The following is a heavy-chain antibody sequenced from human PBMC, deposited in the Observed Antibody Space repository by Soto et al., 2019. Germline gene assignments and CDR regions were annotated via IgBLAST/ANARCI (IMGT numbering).Heavy chain of an antibody. CDR3: ASTYYYDSSGWLAP. CDR1: GGSISSRSYY. CDR2: IYYSGSP. J-gene: IGHJ5*02. V-gene: IGHV4-39*01. D-gene: IGHD3-22*01. Sequence: QLQLQESGPGLVKPSETLSLTCTVSGGSISSRSYYWGWIRQPPGKGLEWIGSIYYSGSPYYNRSCKSRVTISVDTSKNQFARKLSSVAAADTAVYYCASTYYYDSSGWLAPWGQGTLVTVSS.